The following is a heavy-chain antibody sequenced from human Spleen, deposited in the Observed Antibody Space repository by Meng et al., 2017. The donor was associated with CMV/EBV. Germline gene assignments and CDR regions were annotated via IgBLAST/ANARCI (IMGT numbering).Heavy chain of an antibody. Sequence: GESLKISCTASGFAFSGYGMHWVHQAPGKGLEWVAVIWYDGSNKYYADSVKGRFTISRDNSKNTLFLQMNSLRAEDTAVYYCAKDLKEWELLRDYYYYGMDVWGQGTTVTVSS. CDR1: GFAFSGYG. V-gene: IGHV3-33*06. CDR2: IWYDGSNK. J-gene: IGHJ6*02. D-gene: IGHD1-26*01. CDR3: AKDLKEWELLRDYYYYGMDV.